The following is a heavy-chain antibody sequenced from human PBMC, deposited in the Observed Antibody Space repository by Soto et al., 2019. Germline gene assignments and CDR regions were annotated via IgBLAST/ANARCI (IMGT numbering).Heavy chain of an antibody. CDR3: ARDSKYSSGWYGGDY. D-gene: IGHD6-19*01. CDR1: GYTFTSYG. V-gene: IGHV1-18*04. CDR2: ISAYNGNT. J-gene: IGHJ4*02. Sequence: ASVKVSCKASGYTFTSYGISWVRQAPGQGLEWMGWISAYNGNTNYAQKLQGRVTMTTDTSTSTAYMELRSLRSDDTAVYYCARDSKYSSGWYGGDYWGQGTLVTVSS.